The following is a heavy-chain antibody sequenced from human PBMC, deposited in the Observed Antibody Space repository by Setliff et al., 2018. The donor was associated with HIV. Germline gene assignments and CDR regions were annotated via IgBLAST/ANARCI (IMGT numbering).Heavy chain of an antibody. CDR3: ARLGTSGWYSYFDY. V-gene: IGHV4-39*01. J-gene: IGHJ4*02. CDR2: VYYSGST. D-gene: IGHD6-19*01. CDR1: DGSTRTSSYY. Sequence: KTSETLSLTCTVSDGSTRTSSYYWGWIRQAPGKGLEWIGSVYYSGSTYYNPSLKSRVTISMDTAKSQFSLKLTSVTAADTSIYHCARLGTSGWYSYFDYWGQGILVTVSS.